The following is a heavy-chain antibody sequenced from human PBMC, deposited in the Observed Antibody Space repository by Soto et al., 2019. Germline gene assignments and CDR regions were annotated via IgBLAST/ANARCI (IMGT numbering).Heavy chain of an antibody. D-gene: IGHD3-10*01. J-gene: IGHJ4*02. CDR2: IRSKAHGGTP. CDR1: GFSFTDVW. Sequence: EEQLVESGGGLVKPGGSLRLSCAASGFSFTDVWMSWVRQVPGEWLEWVGLIRSKAHGGTPEYAAPVKGRFTISRDDARRTLYLQMNSLMSEDTAVYYCTTGFEFRGQGTLVTVSS. V-gene: IGHV3-15*05. CDR3: TTGFEF.